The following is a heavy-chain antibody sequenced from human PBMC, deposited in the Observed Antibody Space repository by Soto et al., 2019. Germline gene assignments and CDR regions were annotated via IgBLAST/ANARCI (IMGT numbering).Heavy chain of an antibody. J-gene: IGHJ4*02. D-gene: IGHD1-1*01. Sequence: GGSLRLSCAASGFSFDRYAMGWVRQTPGAGLDWVSVINYAGGNIHYADFVEGRFTISRDNSKNTLYLQMNNLRVEDAAVYHCATQDFRGTSGTTWGQGTQVTVSS. CDR1: GFSFDRYA. V-gene: IGHV3-23*01. CDR2: INYAGGNI. CDR3: ATQDFRGTSGTT.